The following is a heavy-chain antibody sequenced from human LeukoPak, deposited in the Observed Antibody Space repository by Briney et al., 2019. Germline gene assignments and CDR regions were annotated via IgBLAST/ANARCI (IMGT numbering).Heavy chain of an antibody. V-gene: IGHV3-23*01. D-gene: IGHD3-10*01. CDR2: IRGSGDNT. CDR3: ARGGGYGSGTYYNFDY. CDR1: GFTFSNYA. J-gene: IGHJ4*02. Sequence: GSLRLSCAASGFTFSNYAMNWVRQAPGKGLGWVSTIRGSGDNTNFADSVKGRFTISRDNSKNTLYLEMNSPRAEDTAVYYCARGGGYGSGTYYNFDYWGQGTLVTVSS.